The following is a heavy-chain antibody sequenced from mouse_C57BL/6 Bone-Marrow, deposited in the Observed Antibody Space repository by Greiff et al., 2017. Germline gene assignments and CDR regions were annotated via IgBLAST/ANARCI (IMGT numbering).Heavy chain of an antibody. J-gene: IGHJ2*01. Sequence: VQLQQSGPELVKPGASVKLSCKASGYTFTSYDINWVQQRPGQGLEWIGWIYPRDGSTKYTEKFKGKATLTVDTSASTAYMQLHRLTSEDAAVYYCARRDYYGSREYFDYWGQGTTLTVSS. CDR3: ARRDYYGSREYFDY. CDR1: GYTFTSYD. CDR2: IYPRDGST. D-gene: IGHD1-1*01. V-gene: IGHV1-85*01.